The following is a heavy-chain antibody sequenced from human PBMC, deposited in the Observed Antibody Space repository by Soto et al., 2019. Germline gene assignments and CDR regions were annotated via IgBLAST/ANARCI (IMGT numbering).Heavy chain of an antibody. CDR3: ARDQEHLLRGVTYYMDF. J-gene: IGHJ6*03. V-gene: IGHV4-59*01. D-gene: IGHD3-10*01. Sequence: SETLSLTCTVSGASISSYYWSWIRQPPGKGLEWIGYIYYSGAINYNPSLKSRVTISVDTSKNHFSLKLSSVTAADTAVYYCARDQEHLLRGVTYYMDFWGKGTTVTVSS. CDR2: IYYSGAI. CDR1: GASISSYY.